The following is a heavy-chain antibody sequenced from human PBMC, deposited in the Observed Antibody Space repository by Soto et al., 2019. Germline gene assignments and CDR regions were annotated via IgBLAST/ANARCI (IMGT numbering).Heavy chain of an antibody. CDR2: IIPIFGTA. Sequence: SVKVSCKASGGTFSSYAISWLRQAPGQGLEWMGGIIPIFGTANYAQKFQGRVTITADKSTSTAYMELSSLRSEDTAVYYCAGPDIVVVPASERNYYYYYGMDVWGQGTTVTVSS. D-gene: IGHD2-2*01. CDR1: GGTFSSYA. J-gene: IGHJ6*02. CDR3: AGPDIVVVPASERNYYYYYGMDV. V-gene: IGHV1-69*06.